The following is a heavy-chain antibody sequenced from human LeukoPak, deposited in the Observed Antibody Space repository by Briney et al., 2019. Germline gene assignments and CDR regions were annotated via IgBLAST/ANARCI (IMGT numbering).Heavy chain of an antibody. V-gene: IGHV3-7*01. J-gene: IGHJ3*02. CDR1: GFTFSSHW. CDR3: ARSSGWRDTFDI. CDR2: IKEDGSDI. Sequence: GGSLRLSCAASGFTFSSHWMSWVRQAPGMGPEWVANIKEDGSDIYYVDSVKGRFTISRDNAENSLYLQMNSLRAEDTAVYYCARSSGWRDTFDIWGQGTMVTVSS. D-gene: IGHD6-19*01.